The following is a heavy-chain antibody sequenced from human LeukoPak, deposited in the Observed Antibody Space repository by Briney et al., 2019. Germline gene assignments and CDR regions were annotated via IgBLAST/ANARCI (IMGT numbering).Heavy chain of an antibody. D-gene: IGHD3-22*01. V-gene: IGHV1-24*01. CDR3: ATGPKRYYYDSSGYYYSY. J-gene: IGHJ4*02. CDR1: GYTLTELS. Sequence: ASVKVSCKVSGYTLTELSMHWVRQAPGKGLEWMGGFDPGDGETIYAQKFQGRVTMTEDTSTDTAYMELSSLRSEDTAVYYCATGPKRYYYDSSGYYYSYWGQGTLVTVSS. CDR2: FDPGDGET.